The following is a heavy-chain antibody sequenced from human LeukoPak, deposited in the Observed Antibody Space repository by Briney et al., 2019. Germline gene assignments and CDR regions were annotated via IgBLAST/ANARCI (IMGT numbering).Heavy chain of an antibody. J-gene: IGHJ4*02. D-gene: IGHD4-23*01. CDR2: ISAYNGNT. CDR3: TRSTKVVSRAFDY. V-gene: IGHV1-18*01. CDR1: GYTFTDYG. Sequence: ASVKVSRKASGYTFTDYGISWVRQAPGQGLEWMGWISAYNGNTDYAQKLQGRVTMTTDTSTSTAYMELRSLRSDDTAVYYCTRSTKVVSRAFDYWGQGTLVTVSS.